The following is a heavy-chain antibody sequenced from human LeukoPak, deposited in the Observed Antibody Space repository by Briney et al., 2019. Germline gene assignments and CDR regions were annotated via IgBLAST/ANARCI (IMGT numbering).Heavy chain of an antibody. CDR2: ISWNSGSI. V-gene: IGHV3-9*03. CDR3: AKDGMAARLGAGGYFDY. J-gene: IGHJ4*02. D-gene: IGHD6-6*01. CDR1: GFTFDDYA. Sequence: GGSLRLSCAASGFTFDDYAMHWVRQAPGKGLEGVSGISWNSGSIGYADSVKGRFTISRDNAKNSLYLQMNSLRAEDMALYYCAKDGMAARLGAGGYFDYWGQGTLVTVSS.